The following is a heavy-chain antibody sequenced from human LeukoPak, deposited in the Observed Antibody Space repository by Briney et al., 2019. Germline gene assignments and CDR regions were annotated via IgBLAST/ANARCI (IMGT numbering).Heavy chain of an antibody. Sequence: ASVKVSCKPSGYTFTGYYMHWVRQAPGQGLEWMGWVNPNSGGTNYAQKFQGRVTMTRDTSISTAYMELSRLRSDDTAVYYCARGYDFWSGYQHWGQGTLVTVSS. CDR3: ARGYDFWSGYQH. CDR2: VNPNSGGT. D-gene: IGHD3-3*01. CDR1: GYTFTGYY. J-gene: IGHJ4*02. V-gene: IGHV1-2*02.